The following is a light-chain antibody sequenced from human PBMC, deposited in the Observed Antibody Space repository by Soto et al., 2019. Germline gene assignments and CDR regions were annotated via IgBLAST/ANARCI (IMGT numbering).Light chain of an antibody. CDR2: KAS. Sequence: DIQMTQSPSTLSASVGDRVTITCRASQSISSWLAWYQQKPGKAPKLLIYKASSLESGVPSRFSGSGSGTEFTLTIISLQPDDFATYYCQQYSTSRTFGQGTKVEIK. CDR3: QQYSTSRT. J-gene: IGKJ1*01. V-gene: IGKV1-5*03. CDR1: QSISSW.